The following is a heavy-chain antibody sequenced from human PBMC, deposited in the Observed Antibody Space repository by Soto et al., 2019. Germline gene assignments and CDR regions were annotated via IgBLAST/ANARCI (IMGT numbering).Heavy chain of an antibody. D-gene: IGHD3-10*01. CDR3: ARTCNYGSCVDL. CDR2: ISSSTSAI. V-gene: IGHV3-48*02. CDR1: GFTFSSYS. J-gene: IGHJ2*01. Sequence: EVQLVESGGGLVQPGGSLRLSCAASGFTFSSYSMNWVRQAPGKGLEWVSYISSSTSAIYYADSVKGRFTISRDNVKNSLYLQMNSLRDEDTAVYYCARTCNYGSCVDLWGRGTLVTVSS.